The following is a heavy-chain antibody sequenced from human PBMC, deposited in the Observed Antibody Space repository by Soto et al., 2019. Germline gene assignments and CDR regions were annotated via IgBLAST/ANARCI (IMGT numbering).Heavy chain of an antibody. V-gene: IGHV1-3*01. Sequence: GASVKVSCKASGYTFTSYAMHWVRQAPGQRLEWMGWINAGNGNTKYSQKFQGRVTITRDRSASTAYMELSSLRSEDTAVYYCARVSCSSTSCSPGDYWGQGTLVTVSS. D-gene: IGHD2-2*01. J-gene: IGHJ4*02. CDR3: ARVSCSSTSCSPGDY. CDR1: GYTFTSYA. CDR2: INAGNGNT.